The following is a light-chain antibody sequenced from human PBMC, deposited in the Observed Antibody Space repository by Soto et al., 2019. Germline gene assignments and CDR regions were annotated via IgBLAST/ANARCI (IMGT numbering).Light chain of an antibody. V-gene: IGLV2-11*01. CDR3: ASYAASNV. Sequence: QSALTQPRSVSGSPGQSVTISCTGTGNDVGAYNYVSWYQQHPGRPPKLMIFDVSKRPSGVPNRFSGSKSGNTASLTVSGLQAEDEADYYCASYAASNVFGTGTKVTV. CDR2: DVS. CDR1: GNDVGAYNY. J-gene: IGLJ1*01.